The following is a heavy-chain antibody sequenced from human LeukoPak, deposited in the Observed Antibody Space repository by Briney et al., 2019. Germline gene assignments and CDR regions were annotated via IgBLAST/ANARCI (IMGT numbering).Heavy chain of an antibody. V-gene: IGHV3-23*01. Sequence: GSLRLSCPASGLTFRNYAMSWVRQAPGKGLEWVSTISGSGGITSHADSVKGRFTISRDNSKNTLFLQMDSLRAEDTAVYYCAKTPNSGYDSDFDFWGQGILVTVSS. CDR1: GLTFRNYA. J-gene: IGHJ4*02. CDR2: ISGSGGIT. D-gene: IGHD5-12*01. CDR3: AKTPNSGYDSDFDF.